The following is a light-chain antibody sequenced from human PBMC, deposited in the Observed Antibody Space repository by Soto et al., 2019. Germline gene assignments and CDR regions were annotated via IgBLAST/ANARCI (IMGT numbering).Light chain of an antibody. J-gene: IGLJ1*01. Sequence: QSALTQPASVSGSPGQSITISCTGNSSDVGGYNYVSWYQQHPGKAPKVMIYDVSNRPSGVSNRFSGSKSGNTASLTISGLQAEDEADYYCSSFTSSTTYVFGTGTKLTVL. CDR3: SSFTSSTTYV. CDR2: DVS. CDR1: SSDVGGYNY. V-gene: IGLV2-14*01.